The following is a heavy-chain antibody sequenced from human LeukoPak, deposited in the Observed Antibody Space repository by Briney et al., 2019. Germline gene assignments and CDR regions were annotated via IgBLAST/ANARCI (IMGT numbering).Heavy chain of an antibody. J-gene: IGHJ4*02. D-gene: IGHD6-13*01. V-gene: IGHV3-48*01. Sequence: GGSLRLSCAASGFTFSSYNMNWVRQTPGKGLEWVSYIRSSSSTIYYADSVKGRFTISRDNAKNSLYLQMNSLRAEGTAVYYCARDKAAEYYFDYWGQGTLVTVSS. CDR1: GFTFSSYN. CDR2: IRSSSSTI. CDR3: ARDKAAEYYFDY.